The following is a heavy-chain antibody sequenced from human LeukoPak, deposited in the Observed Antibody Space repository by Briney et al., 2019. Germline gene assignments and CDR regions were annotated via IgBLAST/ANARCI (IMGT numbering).Heavy chain of an antibody. J-gene: IGHJ4*02. CDR1: GFTFSSYG. CDR2: ISYDGSNK. D-gene: IGHD3-22*01. V-gene: IGHV3-30*18. CDR3: AKGTGVVVISWFDY. Sequence: GGSLRLSCAASGFTFSSYGMHWVRQAPGKGLEWVAVISYDGSNKYYADSVKGRLTISRDNSKNTLYLQMNSLRAEDTAVYYCAKGTGVVVISWFDYWGQGTLVTVSS.